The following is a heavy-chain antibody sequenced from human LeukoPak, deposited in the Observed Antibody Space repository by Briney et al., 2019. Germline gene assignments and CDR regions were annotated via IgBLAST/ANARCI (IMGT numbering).Heavy chain of an antibody. Sequence: GGSLRLSCAASGFTFDDYAMHWVRQAPGKGLEWVSGITWNSATTGYADSMKGRFTISRDNAKNSLYLQMNSLRAEDTAFYYCAKDMSSLYSSSPYFDYWGQGTLVTVSS. V-gene: IGHV3-9*01. CDR1: GFTFDDYA. CDR2: ITWNSATT. J-gene: IGHJ4*02. CDR3: AKDMSSLYSSSPYFDY. D-gene: IGHD6-6*01.